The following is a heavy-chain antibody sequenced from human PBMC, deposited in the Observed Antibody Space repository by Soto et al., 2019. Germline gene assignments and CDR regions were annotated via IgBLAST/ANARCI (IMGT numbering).Heavy chain of an antibody. CDR2: ISGNGGST. Sequence: EVQLLESGGRLVQPGGSLRLSCAASGFTFSSYAMSWVRQAPGKGLEWVSTISGNGGSTHYADSVKGRFTISRDNSMNTLYMQMTNLRAEDTAIYDCAKGKANTVFGVHPLFDSWGQGTLVTVS. J-gene: IGHJ4*02. CDR3: AKGKANTVFGVHPLFDS. D-gene: IGHD3-3*01. CDR1: GFTFSSYA. V-gene: IGHV3-23*01.